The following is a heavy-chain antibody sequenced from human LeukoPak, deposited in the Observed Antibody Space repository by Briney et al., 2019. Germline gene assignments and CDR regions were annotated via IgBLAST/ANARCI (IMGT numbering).Heavy chain of an antibody. Sequence: ASVKVSCKASGYTFTSYGISWVRQAPGQGLEWMGWISAYNGNTNYAQKLQGRVTMTTDTSTSTAYMELRSLRSDDTAVYYCARDTLYYDSSGYEAAFDIWGQGTMVTVSS. CDR3: ARDTLYYDSSGYEAAFDI. CDR1: GYTFTSYG. V-gene: IGHV1-18*01. J-gene: IGHJ3*02. D-gene: IGHD3-22*01. CDR2: ISAYNGNT.